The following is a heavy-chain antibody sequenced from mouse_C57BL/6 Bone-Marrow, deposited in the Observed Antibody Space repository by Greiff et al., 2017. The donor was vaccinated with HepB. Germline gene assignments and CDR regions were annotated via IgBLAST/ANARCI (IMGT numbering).Heavy chain of an antibody. CDR3: ARRSYDYDDEGDYFDY. V-gene: IGHV5-6*02. J-gene: IGHJ2*01. Sequence: EVKVVESGGDLVKPGGSLKLSCAASGFTFSSYGMSWVRQTPDKRLEWVATISSGGSYTYYPDSVKGRFTISRDNAKNTLYLQMSSLKSEDTAMYYCARRSYDYDDEGDYFDYWGQGTTLTVSS. CDR2: ISSGGSYT. D-gene: IGHD2-4*01. CDR1: GFTFSSYG.